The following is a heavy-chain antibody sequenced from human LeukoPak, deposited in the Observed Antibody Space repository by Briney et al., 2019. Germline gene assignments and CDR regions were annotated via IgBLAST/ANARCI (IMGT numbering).Heavy chain of an antibody. CDR3: AKDLGGSTGY. J-gene: IGHJ4*02. CDR1: GFTFNNYA. D-gene: IGHD5-12*01. Sequence: PGGSLRLSCAASGFTFNNYAMSWVRQAPGKGLEWVSLIRGSTYYADSVKGRFTISRDNSQNTLYLQMNSLRAEDTALYYCAKDLGGSTGYWGQGTLVTVSS. CDR2: IRGST. V-gene: IGHV3-23*01.